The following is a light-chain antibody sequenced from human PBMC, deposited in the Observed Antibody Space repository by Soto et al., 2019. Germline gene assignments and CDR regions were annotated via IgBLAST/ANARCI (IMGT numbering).Light chain of an antibody. CDR2: YNN. CDR3: GTWDSSLSAGV. J-gene: IGLJ2*01. Sequence: QSVLTQPPSVSAAPGQTVTISCSGSSSNIGNNYVSWYQQLPGTAPNLLIYYNNKRPSGIPDRCSGSNSGTSATLGITGRQTGDEADYYCGTWDSSLSAGVFGGGTKVTVL. V-gene: IGLV1-51*01. CDR1: SSNIGNNY.